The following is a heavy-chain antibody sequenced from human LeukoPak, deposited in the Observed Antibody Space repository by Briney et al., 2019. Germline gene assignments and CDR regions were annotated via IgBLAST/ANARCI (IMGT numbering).Heavy chain of an antibody. Sequence: SETLSLTCTVSGGSISSYYWSWIRQPPGKGLEWIGYIYYSGSTNYNPSLKSRVTISVDTSKNQFSLKLSSVTAADTAVYYCARLRQYYYDSSGYYDYWGQGTLVTVSS. J-gene: IGHJ4*02. CDR1: GGSISSYY. CDR2: IYYSGST. V-gene: IGHV4-59*01. CDR3: ARLRQYYYDSSGYYDY. D-gene: IGHD3-22*01.